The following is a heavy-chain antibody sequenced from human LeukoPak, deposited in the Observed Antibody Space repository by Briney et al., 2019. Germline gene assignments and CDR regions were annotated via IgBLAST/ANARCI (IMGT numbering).Heavy chain of an antibody. D-gene: IGHD3-16*01. CDR1: GFTFSNYA. CDR2: ISSNGDST. Sequence: GGSLILSCSVSGFTFSNYAMHWVRQAPGKGLQYVSSISSNGDSTYYADSVKGRFSISRDNSKNTLFLQMSSLRAEDTAVYYCVKDRYVDYWGQGILVTVSS. CDR3: VKDRYVDY. J-gene: IGHJ4*02. V-gene: IGHV3-64D*09.